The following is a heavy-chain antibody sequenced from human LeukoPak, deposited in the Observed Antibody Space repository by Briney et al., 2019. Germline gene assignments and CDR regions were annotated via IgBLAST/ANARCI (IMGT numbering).Heavy chain of an antibody. CDR3: ARVYSNSWYSGYPYMDV. CDR2: ISWRSSDI. CDR1: GFTLSSYN. J-gene: IGHJ6*03. V-gene: IGHV3-21*01. D-gene: IGHD4-11*01. Sequence: GGSLRLSCAASGFTLSSYNMKWVRQAPGKGLEWVSSISWRSSDIEYADSVKGRFTISRDNAKQSLYLQMSSLRAEDTAIYYCARVYSNSWYSGYPYMDVWGKGTTVTVSS.